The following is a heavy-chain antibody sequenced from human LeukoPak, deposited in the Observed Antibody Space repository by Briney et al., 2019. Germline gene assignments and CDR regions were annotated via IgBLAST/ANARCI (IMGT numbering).Heavy chain of an antibody. Sequence: GASVKLSCKASGGTFSSFALSWVRQAPGQGLEWMGGIIPIFGTATYAQKFQGRVTIYSDASTSTDYMDLSSLRSEDTGVYYCARDVRVKQQLTIRGSDYFYYMDVGGNGTTVIVSS. CDR2: IIPIFGTA. J-gene: IGHJ6*03. CDR1: GGTFSSFA. V-gene: IGHV1-69*13. CDR3: ARDVRVKQQLTIRGSDYFYYMDV. D-gene: IGHD6-13*01.